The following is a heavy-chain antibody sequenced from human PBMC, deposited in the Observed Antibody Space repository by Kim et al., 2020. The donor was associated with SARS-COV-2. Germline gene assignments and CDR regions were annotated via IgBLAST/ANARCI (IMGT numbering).Heavy chain of an antibody. V-gene: IGHV3-48*03. Sequence: GGSLRLSCAASGFTFSSYEMNWVRQAPGKGLEWVSYISSSGSTIYYADSVKGRFTISRDNAKNSLYLQMNSLRAEDTAVYYCNYYDSSGYYFPGLWYYGMDVWGQGTTVTVSS. CDR3: NYYDSSGYYFPGLWYYGMDV. J-gene: IGHJ6*02. CDR1: GFTFSSYE. D-gene: IGHD3-22*01. CDR2: ISSSGSTI.